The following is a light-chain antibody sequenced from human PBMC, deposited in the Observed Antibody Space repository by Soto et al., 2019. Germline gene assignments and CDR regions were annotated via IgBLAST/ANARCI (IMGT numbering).Light chain of an antibody. CDR2: DAS. V-gene: IGKV3-11*01. Sequence: ETVLTQSPATLSLSPGETATLSCRASQSVDIYLAWYQQKPGQAPRLLIWDASNRATGIPARFSGSGSGTDFPLTISSLEPEDFAVYYCQQRKYWPPLTFGQGTRLEI. CDR3: QQRKYWPPLT. CDR1: QSVDIY. J-gene: IGKJ5*01.